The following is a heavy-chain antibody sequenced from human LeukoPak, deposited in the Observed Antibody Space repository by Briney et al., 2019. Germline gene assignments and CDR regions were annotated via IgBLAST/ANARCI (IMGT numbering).Heavy chain of an antibody. CDR1: GFTFSSYS. D-gene: IGHD3-3*01. CDR3: ARDRGITIFGVNDY. V-gene: IGHV3-21*01. Sequence: PGGSLRLSCAASGFTFSSYSMNWVRQAPGKGLEWVSSISISSSYIYYAHSVKGRFTISRENAKDSPYLQMNSLRAEDTAVYYCARDRGITIFGVNDYWGQRTLVTVSS. J-gene: IGHJ4*02. CDR2: ISISSSYI.